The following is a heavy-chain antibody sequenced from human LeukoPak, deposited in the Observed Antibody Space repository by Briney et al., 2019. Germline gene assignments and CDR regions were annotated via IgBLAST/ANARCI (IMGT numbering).Heavy chain of an antibody. J-gene: IGHJ5*02. CDR1: SASISSYSC. Sequence: SETLSLTCAVSSASISSYSCWSWIRQPAGKGLEWIGRVFTSGSTNYNPSLKSRVTMSLDTSKNQFSLKLSSVTAADTAVYYCVGDDTGFDPWGQGTLVTVSS. CDR3: VGDDTGFDP. CDR2: VFTSGST. V-gene: IGHV4-4*07.